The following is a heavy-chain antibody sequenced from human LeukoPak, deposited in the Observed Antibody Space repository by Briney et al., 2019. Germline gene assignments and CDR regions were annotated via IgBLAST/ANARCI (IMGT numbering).Heavy chain of an antibody. V-gene: IGHV3-15*01. J-gene: IGHJ4*02. CDR1: GFTFSNAW. CDR3: ARPGYSSSWLDFDY. CDR2: IKSKTDGGTT. Sequence: TGGSLRLSCAASGFTFSNAWMSWVRQAPGKGLEWVGRIKSKTDGGTTDYAAPVKGRFTISRDDSKNTLYLQMNSLRAEDTAVYYCARPGYSSSWLDFDYWGQGTLVTVSS. D-gene: IGHD6-13*01.